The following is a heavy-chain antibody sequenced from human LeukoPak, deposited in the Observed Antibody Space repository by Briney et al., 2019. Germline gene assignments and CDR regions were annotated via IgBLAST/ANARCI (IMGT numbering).Heavy chain of an antibody. Sequence: GASVKVSCKASGGTFSSYAISWVRQAPGQGLEWMGGIIPIFGTANYAQKFQGRVTITADESTSTAYMELSSLRSEDTAVYYCATADCSGGSCYQAGGAFDTWGQGTMVTVSS. V-gene: IGHV1-69*13. CDR1: GGTFSSYA. J-gene: IGHJ3*02. D-gene: IGHD2-15*01. CDR2: IIPIFGTA. CDR3: ATADCSGGSCYQAGGAFDT.